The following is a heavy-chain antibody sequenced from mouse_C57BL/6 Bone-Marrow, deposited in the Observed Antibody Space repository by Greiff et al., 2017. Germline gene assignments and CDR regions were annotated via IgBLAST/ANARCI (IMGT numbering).Heavy chain of an antibody. Sequence: VQLQESGAELVRPGTSVKVSCKASGYAFTNYLIEWVKQRPGQGLEWIGVINPGSGGTNYNEKFKGKATLTAVKSSSTAYMQLSSLTSEDSAVYFCARSTDPWFAYWGQGTLVTVSA. V-gene: IGHV1-54*01. J-gene: IGHJ3*01. CDR3: ARSTDPWFAY. CDR2: INPGSGGT. CDR1: GYAFTNYL.